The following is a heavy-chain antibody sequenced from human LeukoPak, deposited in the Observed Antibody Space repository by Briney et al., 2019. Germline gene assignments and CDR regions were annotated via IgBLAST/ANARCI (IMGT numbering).Heavy chain of an antibody. CDR1: GGTFSSFA. CDR2: IIPIFGTA. Sequence: SVEVSCTASGGTFSSFAISWVRQAPGQGLEWMGGIIPIFGTANYAQKFQGRVTITADESTSTAYMELSSLRSEDTAVYYCATFVGYSYGINWGQGTLVTVSS. J-gene: IGHJ4*02. CDR3: ATFVGYSYGIN. D-gene: IGHD5-18*01. V-gene: IGHV1-69*13.